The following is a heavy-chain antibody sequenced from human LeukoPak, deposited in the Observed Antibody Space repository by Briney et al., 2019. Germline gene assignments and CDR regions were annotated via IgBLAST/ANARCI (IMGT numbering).Heavy chain of an antibody. D-gene: IGHD5-24*01. CDR3: ARWPVSYNDSYP. CDR2: ISSSSSYI. J-gene: IGHJ5*02. V-gene: IGHV3-21*01. CDR1: GFTFSSYS. Sequence: TPGGSLRLSCAASGFTFSSYSMNWVRQAPGKGLEWVSSISSSSSYIYYADSVKGRFTISRDNAKNSLYLQMNSLRAEDTAVYYCARWPVSYNDSYPWGQGTLVTVSS.